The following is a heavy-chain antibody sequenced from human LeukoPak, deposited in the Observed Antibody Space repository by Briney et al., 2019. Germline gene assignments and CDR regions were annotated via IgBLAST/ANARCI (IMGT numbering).Heavy chain of an antibody. CDR1: GYSISSGCF. Sequence: SETLSLTCTVSGYSISSGCFWGWIRQPPGKGLEWIGSIYHSGTTYYNPSLKSRVTISVDTSKNQFSLKPTSVTAADTAVYYCARGYSSSWYFNWFDPWGQGTLVTVSS. CDR3: ARGYSSSWYFNWFDP. J-gene: IGHJ5*02. D-gene: IGHD6-13*01. CDR2: IYHSGTT. V-gene: IGHV4-38-2*02.